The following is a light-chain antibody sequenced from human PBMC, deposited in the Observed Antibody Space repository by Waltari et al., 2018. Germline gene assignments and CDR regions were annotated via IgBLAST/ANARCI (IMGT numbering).Light chain of an antibody. CDR2: YNSDSEK. V-gene: IGLV5-37*01. J-gene: IGLJ3*02. Sequence: QPVLTQPPSSSASPGASARLTCTLPSDINVGDFNIYWYQQKPGSPPRFPLYYNSDSEKAQGSGVPSRFSGSKDASANAGILLISGLQSEDEADYYCMFWPSNVWVFGGGTKLTVL. CDR1: SDINVGDFN. CDR3: MFWPSNVWV.